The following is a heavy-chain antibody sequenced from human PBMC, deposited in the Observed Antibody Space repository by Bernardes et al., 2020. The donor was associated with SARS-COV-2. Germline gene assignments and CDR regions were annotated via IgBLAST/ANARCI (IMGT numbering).Heavy chain of an antibody. CDR2: ISTGGSTK. J-gene: IGHJ6*02. V-gene: IGHV3-48*03. Sequence: GGSLRLSRAASGFTFSSSVMNWVRQAPGKGLEWVSYISTGGSTKYYADSVKGRFTISRDNAKNSLYLQMNSLRAEDTAVYYCAREYTYGFDSWGQGTTVTVSS. CDR3: AREYTYGFDS. D-gene: IGHD5-18*01. CDR1: GFTFSSSV.